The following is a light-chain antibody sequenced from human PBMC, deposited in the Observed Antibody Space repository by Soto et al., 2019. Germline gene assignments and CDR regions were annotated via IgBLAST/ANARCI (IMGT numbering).Light chain of an antibody. J-gene: IGKJ1*01. CDR3: QQYGSSRT. Sequence: IVISQSPATLSVSHGESATLSCRASRSVRSNLAWYQQKPGQAPRLLIYGASSRATGIPDRFSGSGSGTDFTLTISRLEPEDFAVYYCQQYGSSRTFGQGTKVDI. CDR2: GAS. V-gene: IGKV3-20*01. CDR1: RSVRSN.